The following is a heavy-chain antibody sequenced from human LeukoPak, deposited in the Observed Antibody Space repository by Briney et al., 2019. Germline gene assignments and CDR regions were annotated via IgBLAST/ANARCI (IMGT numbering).Heavy chain of an antibody. D-gene: IGHD2-2*01. CDR1: GFTFDSYA. V-gene: IGHV3-23*01. CDR3: AKYGVDCSSTSCYPLYYMDV. J-gene: IGHJ6*03. CDR2: ISGGGGIT. Sequence: PGGSLSLSCAASGFTFDSYAMTWVRQASGKGLEWVSSISGGGGITNYADSVKGRFTISRDNSKYTLFLQMNSLRAEDTAVYYCAKYGVDCSSTSCYPLYYMDVWGKGTTVTVSS.